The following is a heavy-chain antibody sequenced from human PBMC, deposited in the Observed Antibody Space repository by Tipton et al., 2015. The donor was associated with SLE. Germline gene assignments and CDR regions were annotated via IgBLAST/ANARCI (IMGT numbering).Heavy chain of an antibody. Sequence: TLSLTCTVSDGSIRSTNYYWGWIRQPPGKGLEWIGSIFYTGSTYYNPSLKSRVSFSIDTSKHQFSLKLNSVTAADTAVYYCAREQTYSADATGYHGWFDTWGQGALVTVSS. D-gene: IGHD3-9*01. CDR2: IFYTGST. CDR3: AREQTYSADATGYHGWFDT. J-gene: IGHJ5*02. CDR1: DGSIRSTNYY. V-gene: IGHV4-39*07.